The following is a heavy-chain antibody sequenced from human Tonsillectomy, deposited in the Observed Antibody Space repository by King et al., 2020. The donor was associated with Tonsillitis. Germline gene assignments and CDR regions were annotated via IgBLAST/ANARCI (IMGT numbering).Heavy chain of an antibody. CDR3: VKSFGEYYYFGSGTNFFEF. Sequence: VQLEESGGGVTQPGSSLTLSCAASGFTFTAYALNWVRKAPGKGLEWVAFVSHDGDDTYYAESVRGRFTISRSNSRETISLRMNSLRVEDTGVYYCVKSFGEYYYFGSGTNFFEFWGQGTLVTVSS. CDR1: GFTFTAYA. CDR2: VSHDGDDT. V-gene: IGHV3-30*18. D-gene: IGHD3-10*01. J-gene: IGHJ4*02.